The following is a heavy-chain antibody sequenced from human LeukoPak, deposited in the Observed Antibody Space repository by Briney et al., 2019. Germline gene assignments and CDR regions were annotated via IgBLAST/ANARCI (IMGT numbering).Heavy chain of an antibody. J-gene: IGHJ6*03. Sequence: SETLSLTCTVSGGSISSYYWSWIRQPPGKGLEWMGYIYYSGSTNYNPSLKSRVTISVDTSKNQFSLKLSSVTAADTAVYYCARRVRGVNYYYYMDVWGKGTTVTISS. CDR3: ARRVRGVNYYYYMDV. D-gene: IGHD3-10*01. CDR2: IYYSGST. V-gene: IGHV4-59*01. CDR1: GGSISSYY.